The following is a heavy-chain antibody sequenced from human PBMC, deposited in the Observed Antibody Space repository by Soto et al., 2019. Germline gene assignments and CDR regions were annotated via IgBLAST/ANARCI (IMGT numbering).Heavy chain of an antibody. Sequence: GGSLRLSFTAPGFTFSNYAMSWVRQAPGKGLEWGSTFSSSGGGTYYADSVKGRFTISRDNSKNTLYLQMNSLRAEDTAVYYCTKANRYCSGANCFTFDYWGLGTLVTVSS. CDR3: TKANRYCSGANCFTFDY. CDR1: GFTFSNYA. V-gene: IGHV3-23*01. D-gene: IGHD2-15*01. J-gene: IGHJ4*02. CDR2: FSSSGGGT.